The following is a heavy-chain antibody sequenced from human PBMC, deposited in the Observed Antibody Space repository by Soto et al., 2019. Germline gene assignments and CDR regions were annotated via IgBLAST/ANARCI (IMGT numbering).Heavy chain of an antibody. J-gene: IGHJ6*01. CDR1: GFTFSSYG. D-gene: IGHD6-19*01. V-gene: IGHV3-33*01. CDR2: IWYDGSNK. CDR3: ARDRNYGSLWQTPPNYYYYGMDV. Sequence: QVQLVESGGGVVQPGRSLRLSCAASGFTFSSYGMHWVRQAPGKGLEWVAVIWYDGSNKYYADSVKGRFTISRDNSKNTLYLQMNSLRAEDTAVYYCARDRNYGSLWQTPPNYYYYGMDVW.